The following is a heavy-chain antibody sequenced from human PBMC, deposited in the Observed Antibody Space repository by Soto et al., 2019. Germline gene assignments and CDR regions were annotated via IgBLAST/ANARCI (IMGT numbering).Heavy chain of an antibody. Sequence: SETLSLTCTVSGGSISSSSYYWGWIRQPPGKGLEWIGSIYCSGSTYYNPALTSRVTLSVGTSKNQFSLKLSSVTAADTAVYYCARHPFGCSGGSCYSGYYYYYMDVWGKGTTVTVSS. CDR2: IYCSGST. CDR3: ARHPFGCSGGSCYSGYYYYYMDV. CDR1: GGSISSSSYY. D-gene: IGHD2-15*01. J-gene: IGHJ6*03. V-gene: IGHV4-39*01.